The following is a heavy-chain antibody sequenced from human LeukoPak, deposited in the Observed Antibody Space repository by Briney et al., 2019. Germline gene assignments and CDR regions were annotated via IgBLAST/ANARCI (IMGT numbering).Heavy chain of an antibody. V-gene: IGHV3-23*01. CDR1: GFTFGRYG. D-gene: IGHD3-22*01. CDR2: ISGSGGST. CDR3: ARDLSYYYDSSGYYPLGLRYMDV. J-gene: IGHJ6*03. Sequence: GGTLRLSCAASGFTFGRYGMSWVRQAPGKGLEWVSAISGSGGSTFYADSVKGRFTISRDNSKNTLYLQMNSLRAEDTAMYYCARDLSYYYDSSGYYPLGLRYMDVWGKGTTVTVSS.